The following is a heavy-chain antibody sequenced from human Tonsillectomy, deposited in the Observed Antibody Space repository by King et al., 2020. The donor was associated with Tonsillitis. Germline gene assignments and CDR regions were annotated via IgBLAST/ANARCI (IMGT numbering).Heavy chain of an antibody. Sequence: VQLVESGGGVVQPGGSLRLSCAASGLTVSASIIHWVRQAPGKGLEWGALIAHYGNSKHCAGTMKGRFTISGDNSQNTVYLQMNSLRTEDTAVYYCAREAYSSGRCGIFDIWGQGTKVTVSS. CDR1: GLTVSASI. CDR3: AREAYSSGRCGIFDI. J-gene: IGHJ3*02. V-gene: IGHV3-30*01. CDR2: IAHYGNSK. D-gene: IGHD6-19*01.